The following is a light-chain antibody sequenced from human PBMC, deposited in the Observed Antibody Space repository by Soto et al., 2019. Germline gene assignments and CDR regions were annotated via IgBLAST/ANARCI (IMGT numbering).Light chain of an antibody. CDR3: SSYTSSSTYV. J-gene: IGLJ1*01. CDR2: DVG. V-gene: IGLV2-14*01. CDR1: SSDVGGYNY. Sequence: QSVLTRPASVSGSPGQSIAISCTGTSSDVGGYNYVSWYQQHPGKAPKLMVYDVGNRPSGVSNRFSGSKSGNTASLTISGLQAEDEADYYCSSYTSSSTYVFGTGTKVTVL.